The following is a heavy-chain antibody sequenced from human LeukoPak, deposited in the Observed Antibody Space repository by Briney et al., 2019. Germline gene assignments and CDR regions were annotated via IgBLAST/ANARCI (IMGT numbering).Heavy chain of an antibody. Sequence: GGSLRLSCAASGFTFSNYAMSWVRLAPGKGLEWVSAISVGGVSTYYADSVKGRFTISRDNSKNTLHLQMSGLRAEDTAVYYCTKNDPSYYYGYWGQGTLVTVSS. CDR3: TKNDPSYYYGY. CDR1: GFTFSNYA. V-gene: IGHV3-23*01. J-gene: IGHJ4*02. D-gene: IGHD1-1*01. CDR2: ISVGGVST.